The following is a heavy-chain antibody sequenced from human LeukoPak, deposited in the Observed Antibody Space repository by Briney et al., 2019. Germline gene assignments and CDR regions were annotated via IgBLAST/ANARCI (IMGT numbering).Heavy chain of an antibody. CDR2: ISSSSSYI. Sequence: GGSLRLSCAASGFTFSSYSMNWVRQAPGKGLEWVSSISSSSSYIYYADSVKGRFTISRDNAKNSLYLQMNSLRAEDTAVYYCASIVIAADAFDIWGQGTMVTVSS. CDR1: GFTFSSYS. D-gene: IGHD6-13*01. CDR3: ASIVIAADAFDI. V-gene: IGHV3-21*01. J-gene: IGHJ3*02.